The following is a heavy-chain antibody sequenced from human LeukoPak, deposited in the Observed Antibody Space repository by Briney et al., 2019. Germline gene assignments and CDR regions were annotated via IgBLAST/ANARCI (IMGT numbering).Heavy chain of an antibody. CDR2: IHSGGTT. CDR3: ARDWRVGYCSSTSCAYYYYGMDV. CDR1: GGSINRYY. J-gene: IGHJ6*02. D-gene: IGHD2-2*01. Sequence: PSETLSLTCTVSGGSINRYYWTWIRQPAGKGLEWIGRIHSGGTTNYKPSLESRITLSVDTSQNQVSLRLSSVTAADTAVYYCARDWRVGYCSSTSCAYYYYGMDVWGQGTTVTVSS. V-gene: IGHV4-4*07.